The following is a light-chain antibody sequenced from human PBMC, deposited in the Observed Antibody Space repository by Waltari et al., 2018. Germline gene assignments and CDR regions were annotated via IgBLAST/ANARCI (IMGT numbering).Light chain of an antibody. CDR1: SGHSGNA. J-gene: IGLJ3*02. Sequence: QIVLTQPPSASASLGASVKLTCILSSGHSGNALVWHPQQPTKGPRYLMHVNSDGSHTKGDGIPDRFSVSSSGTEHYLIISSLRSDDEGDYYCQSWGTGVMVFGGGTRLTVL. CDR3: QSWGTGVMV. CDR2: VNSDGSH. V-gene: IGLV4-69*02.